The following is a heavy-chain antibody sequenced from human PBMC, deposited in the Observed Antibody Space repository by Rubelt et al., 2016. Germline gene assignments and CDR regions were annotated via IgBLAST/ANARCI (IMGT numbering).Heavy chain of an antibody. CDR1: GYTFTAFA. J-gene: IGHJ4*02. CDR2: ISAYNGNT. V-gene: IGHV1-3*01. D-gene: IGHD1-26*01. Sequence: QVQLVQSGAEVKKPGASVKVSCKASGYTFTAFAMHWVRHAPGQRLEWMGWISAYNGNTNYAHKFQGHITMTPDTSTSTADMELRSLRSDDTAVYYCAKDRVSVGASTHWGQGTLVTVSS. CDR3: AKDRVSVGASTH.